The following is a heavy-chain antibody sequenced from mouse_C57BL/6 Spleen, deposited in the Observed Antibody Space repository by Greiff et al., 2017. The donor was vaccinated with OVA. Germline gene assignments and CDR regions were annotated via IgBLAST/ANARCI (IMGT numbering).Heavy chain of an antibody. CDR1: GYTFTSYW. Sequence: VQLQQPGAELVKPGASVKLSCKASGYTFTSYWMQWVKQRPGQGLEWIGEIDPSDSYTNYNQKFKGKATLTVDTSSSTAYMQLSSLTSEDSAVYYCARRTFYDGYYDAMDYWGQGTSVTVSS. CDR3: ARRTFYDGYYDAMDY. D-gene: IGHD2-3*01. V-gene: IGHV1-50*01. CDR2: IDPSDSYT. J-gene: IGHJ4*01.